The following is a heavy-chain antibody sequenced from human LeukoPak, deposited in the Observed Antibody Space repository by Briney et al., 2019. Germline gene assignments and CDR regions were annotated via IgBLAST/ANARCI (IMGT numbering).Heavy chain of an antibody. D-gene: IGHD6-6*01. CDR2: IYSGGST. J-gene: IGHJ4*02. CDR3: ARAKYSGSSGFAVFDY. CDR1: GFTVSSNY. V-gene: IGHV3-66*01. Sequence: GGSLRLSCAASGFTVSSNYMSWVRQAPGKGLEWVSVIYSGGSTYYADSVKGRFTISRDNSKNTLYLQMNSLRAEDTAVYYCARAKYSGSSGFAVFDYWGQGTLVTVSS.